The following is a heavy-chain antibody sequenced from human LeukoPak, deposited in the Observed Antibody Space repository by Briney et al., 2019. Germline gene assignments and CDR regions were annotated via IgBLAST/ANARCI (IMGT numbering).Heavy chain of an antibody. CDR1: GYTFSSYG. CDR2: ISCQSGKT. D-gene: IGHD3-3*01. V-gene: IGHV1-18*04. J-gene: IGHJ1*01. Sequence: ASVTVSCKVSGYTFSSYGITWVRQAPGQGLEWMGWISCQSGKTKYAQKFEHRFTMTIDILTTTAYMELTSLTSDDTAVYYCARDLPFEGLLEWLLEYWGQGTLVTVSS. CDR3: ARDLPFEGLLEWLLEY.